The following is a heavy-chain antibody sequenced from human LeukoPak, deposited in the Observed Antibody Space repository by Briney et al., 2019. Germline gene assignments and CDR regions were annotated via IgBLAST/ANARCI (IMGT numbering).Heavy chain of an antibody. V-gene: IGHV3-53*05. J-gene: IGHJ6*03. Sequence: GGSLRLSCAASGFVVSSNYMSWVRQAPGKGLEWVSVIYSGGSIYYADSVKGRFTISRDNAKNSLYLQMNSLRAEDTAVYYCARDRGGNLYYYYMDVWGKGTTVTVSS. CDR1: GFVVSSNY. D-gene: IGHD4-23*01. CDR2: IYSGGSI. CDR3: ARDRGGNLYYYYMDV.